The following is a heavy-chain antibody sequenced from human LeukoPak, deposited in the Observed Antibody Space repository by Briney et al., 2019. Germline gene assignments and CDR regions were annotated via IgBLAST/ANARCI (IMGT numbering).Heavy chain of an antibody. J-gene: IGHJ4*02. CDR1: GFTFSSYA. V-gene: IGHV3-30*04. CDR3: ARNAIYGSGSLLLDC. Sequence: GGSLRLSCAASGFTFSSYAMHWVRQAPGKGLEWVAVISYDGSNKYYADSVKGRFTISRDNSKNTLYLQMNSLRAEDTAVYYCARNAIYGSGSLLLDCWGQGTLVTVSS. D-gene: IGHD3-10*01. CDR2: ISYDGSNK.